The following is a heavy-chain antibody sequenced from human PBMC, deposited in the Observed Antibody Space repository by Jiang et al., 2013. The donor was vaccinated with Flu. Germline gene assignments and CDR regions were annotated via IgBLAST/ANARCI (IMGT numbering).Heavy chain of an antibody. CDR3: ARDRLGYCTGGVCYHNRYYYYYYMDV. J-gene: IGHJ6*03. CDR1: GGSISSYY. CDR2: IYTSGST. V-gene: IGHV4-4*07. Sequence: GSGLVKPSETLSLTCTVSGGSISSYYWSWIRQPAGKGLEWIGRIYTSGSTNYNPSLKSRVTMSVDTSKNQFSLKLSSVTAADTAVYYCARDRLGYCTGGVCYHNRYYYYYYMDVWGKGTTVTVSS. D-gene: IGHD2-8*02.